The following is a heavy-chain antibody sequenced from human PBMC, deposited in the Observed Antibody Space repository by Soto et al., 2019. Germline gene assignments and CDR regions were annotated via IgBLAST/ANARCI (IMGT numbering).Heavy chain of an antibody. CDR2: VKDGGST. CDR3: ARGQEGIVATH. Sequence: QVQLQQWGAGLLKPSETLSLTCTVNGGSLTGYYWSWIRQPPGKGLAWIGEVKDGGSTNYSPSLRWRVSISADTSKNHFSLRLNSVTAADPAVDFCARGQEGIVATHWDQGALVTVSS. D-gene: IGHD5-12*01. J-gene: IGHJ4*02. CDR1: GGSLTGYY. V-gene: IGHV4-34*01.